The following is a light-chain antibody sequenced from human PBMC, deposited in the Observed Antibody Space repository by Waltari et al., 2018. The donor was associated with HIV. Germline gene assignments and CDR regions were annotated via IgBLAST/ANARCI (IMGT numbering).Light chain of an antibody. Sequence: EIVLTQSPGTLSLSPGERVTLSCRASQSVSKNYLAWYQQKSGQAPRLLIYGASSRATGIADRFSGSGSGTDFTLTISRLEPEDFAVYYCQQYGSSPCTFDPGTKVDVK. V-gene: IGKV3-20*01. J-gene: IGKJ3*01. CDR2: GAS. CDR3: QQYGSSPCT. CDR1: QSVSKNY.